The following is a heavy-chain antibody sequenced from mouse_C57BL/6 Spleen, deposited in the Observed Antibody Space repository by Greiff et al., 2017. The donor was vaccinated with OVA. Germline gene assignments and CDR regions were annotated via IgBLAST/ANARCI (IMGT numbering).Heavy chain of an antibody. CDR1: GFTFSSYA. CDR2: ISDGGSYT. CDR3: ARDSLGLGYYFDY. Sequence: EVMLVESGGGLVKPGGSLKLSCAASGFTFSSYAMSWVRQTPEKRLEWVATISDGGSYTYYPDNVKGRFTISRDNAKNNLYLQMSHLKSEDTAMYYCARDSLGLGYYFDYWGQGTTLTVSS. D-gene: IGHD4-1*01. J-gene: IGHJ2*01. V-gene: IGHV5-4*01.